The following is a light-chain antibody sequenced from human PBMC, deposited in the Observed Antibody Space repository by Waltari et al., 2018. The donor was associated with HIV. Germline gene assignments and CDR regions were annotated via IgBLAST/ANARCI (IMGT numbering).Light chain of an antibody. CDR3: SSYTSSNTLYV. V-gene: IGLV2-14*03. J-gene: IGLJ1*01. CDR1: SSDVGGFNY. Sequence: QSALTQPASVSGSPGQSITISCTGTSSDVGGFNYVSWYQQHPGKAPKLMIYDVNNRPSGISNRFSGSKSCNTASLTISGLQAEDEADYYCSSYTSSNTLYVFGTGTKVTVL. CDR2: DVN.